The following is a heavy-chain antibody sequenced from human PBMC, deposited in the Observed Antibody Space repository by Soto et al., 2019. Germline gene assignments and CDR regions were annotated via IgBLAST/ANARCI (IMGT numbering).Heavy chain of an antibody. Sequence: PGGSLRLSCEASGFTFSIYWMEWVRQAPGKGLVWVSRIRSDGGTNYADSVKGRFTVSRDNAKNQVVLTMTNMDPVDTATYYCARQCRGLYCGGDLFDFWGQRTLVTVSS. J-gene: IGHJ4*02. CDR3: ARQCRGLYCGGDLFDF. V-gene: IGHV3-74*01. D-gene: IGHD2-21*02. CDR2: IRSDGGT. CDR1: GFTFSIYW.